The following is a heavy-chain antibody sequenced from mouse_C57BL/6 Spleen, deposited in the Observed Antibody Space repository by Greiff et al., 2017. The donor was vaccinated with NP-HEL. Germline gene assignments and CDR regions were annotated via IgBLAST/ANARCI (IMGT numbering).Heavy chain of an antibody. V-gene: IGHV1-69*01. CDR2: IDPSDSYT. D-gene: IGHD1-1*01. CDR1: GYTFTSYW. CDR3: ARKEITTAVPWFAY. J-gene: IGHJ3*01. Sequence: QVQLQQPGAELVMPGASVKLSCKVSGYTFTSYWMHWVKQRPGQGLEWIGEIDPSDSYTNYNQKFKGKSTLTVDKSSSTAYMQLSSLTSEDSAVYYCARKEITTAVPWFAYWGQGTLVTVSA.